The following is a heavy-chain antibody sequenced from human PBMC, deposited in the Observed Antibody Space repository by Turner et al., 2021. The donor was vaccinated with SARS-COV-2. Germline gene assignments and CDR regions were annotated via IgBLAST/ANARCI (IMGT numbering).Heavy chain of an antibody. CDR2: IRKKPRSYST. Sequence: EVQLVESGGGLVQPGGSLRLSCAASGFSFSDHFMEWVRQAPGKGLEWGGRIRKKPRSYSTNYGASVKGRFTISRDDSTNSLFLQMNSLETEDTAVYYCARVLDYFDSNGYSVDAFDIWGQGTMVTVSS. J-gene: IGHJ3*02. D-gene: IGHD3-22*01. CDR3: ARVLDYFDSNGYSVDAFDI. CDR1: GFSFSDHF. V-gene: IGHV3-72*01.